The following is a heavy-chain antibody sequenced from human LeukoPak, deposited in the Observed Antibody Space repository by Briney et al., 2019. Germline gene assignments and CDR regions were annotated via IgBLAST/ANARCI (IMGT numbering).Heavy chain of an antibody. V-gene: IGHV3-21*06. Sequence: GGSLRLSCTASGLTFSTSGFNWVRQAPGKGLEWVASIGPTGSDRYHADSIKGRFTISRDNANNFLYLQMNSLRAEDTAVYYCATETNGRHYDYWGQGALLTVSS. CDR1: GLTFSTSG. CDR2: IGPTGSDR. CDR3: ATETNGRHYDY. D-gene: IGHD1-14*01. J-gene: IGHJ4*02.